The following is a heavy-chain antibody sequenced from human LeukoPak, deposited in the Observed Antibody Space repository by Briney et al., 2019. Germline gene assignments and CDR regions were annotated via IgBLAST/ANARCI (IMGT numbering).Heavy chain of an antibody. Sequence: GGSLRLSCAASGFTFSSYSMNWVRQAPGKGLEWVSSISSSSSYIYYADSVKGRFTISRDNSKNTLYLQMNSLRAEDTAVYYCAKDLRGYNYGFYFDYWGQGTLVTVSS. CDR1: GFTFSSYS. J-gene: IGHJ4*02. CDR3: AKDLRGYNYGFYFDY. CDR2: ISSSSSYI. V-gene: IGHV3-21*04. D-gene: IGHD5-18*01.